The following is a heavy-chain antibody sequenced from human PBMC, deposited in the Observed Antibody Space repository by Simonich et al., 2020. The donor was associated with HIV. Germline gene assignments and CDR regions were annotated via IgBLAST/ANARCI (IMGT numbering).Heavy chain of an antibody. V-gene: IGHV4-59*08. D-gene: IGHD3-10*01. J-gene: IGHJ5*02. CDR2: INHDEIT. CDR1: GRSISSYY. CDR3: ARHVSNYYGSGTYYKRGVWFDP. Sequence: QVQLQESGPGLVKPSETLSLTCTVSGRSISSYYWSCIRPPPGKGLEWIVEINHDEITNYNPSLKSQVLIFGATSKNQFSMKLSSVTAADTAVYYCARHVSNYYGSGTYYKRGVWFDPWGQGTLVTVSS.